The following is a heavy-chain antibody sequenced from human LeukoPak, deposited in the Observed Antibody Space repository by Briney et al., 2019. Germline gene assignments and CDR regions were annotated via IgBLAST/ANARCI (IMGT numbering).Heavy chain of an antibody. J-gene: IGHJ4*02. CDR3: ASKWFCGGDCYYQIDY. V-gene: IGHV3-30*03. CDR2: ISSDVTKK. Sequence: GGSLRLSCAASGFTFSSYVMHWVRQAPGQGLEWVALISSDVTKKYYADSVKGRFTISRDNSKNTLYLQMNSLRAEDTAVYYCASKWFCGGDCYYQIDYWGQGTLVTVSS. CDR1: GFTFSSYV. D-gene: IGHD2-21*02.